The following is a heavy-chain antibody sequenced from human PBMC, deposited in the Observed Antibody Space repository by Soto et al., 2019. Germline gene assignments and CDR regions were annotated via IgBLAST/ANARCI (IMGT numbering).Heavy chain of an antibody. CDR2: INTGNGNT. J-gene: IGHJ5*02. V-gene: IGHV1-3*04. CDR1: GYIFTTYT. CDR3: ARGSRPSLYCSGGSCSPYNWFDP. Sequence: ASVKVSCKASGYIFTTYTMHWVRQAPGQRLEWMGWINTGNGNTKYSQKFQGRVTITRDTSASTGYMELSSLRSEDAAVYYCARGSRPSLYCSGGSCSPYNWFDPWGQGTLVTVSS. D-gene: IGHD2-15*01.